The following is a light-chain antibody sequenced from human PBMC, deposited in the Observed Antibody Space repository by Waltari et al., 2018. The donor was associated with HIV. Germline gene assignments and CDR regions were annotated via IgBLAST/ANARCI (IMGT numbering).Light chain of an antibody. CDR3: QSYDSSLSGSL. CDR2: ANT. V-gene: IGLV1-40*01. Sequence: QSVLTQPPSVSGAPGQGVTISCTGSSSNIGAGYEVHWYQQLPGTAPKLVIYANTNRPSGVPDRFSGSKSGTSASLAITGLQAEDEADYYCQSYDSSLSGSLFGGGTKLTVL. CDR1: SSNIGAGYE. J-gene: IGLJ2*01.